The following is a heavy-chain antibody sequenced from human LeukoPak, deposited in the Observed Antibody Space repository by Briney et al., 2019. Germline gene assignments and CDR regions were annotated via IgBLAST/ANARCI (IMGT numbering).Heavy chain of an antibody. CDR2: VFSSGKT. V-gene: IGHV4-31*03. CDR1: GDSFSSRGY. D-gene: IGHD3-22*01. CDR3: ARARTQFSDGSGLNWFDP. Sequence: NSSQTLSLTCTVSGDSFSSRGYSWIRQLPDMGLEWIGYVFSSGKTHYNPSLESRVTISLDTSMNQFSLRLSSVTAADTAVYYCARARTQFSDGSGLNWFDPWGQGTLVTVSP. J-gene: IGHJ5*02.